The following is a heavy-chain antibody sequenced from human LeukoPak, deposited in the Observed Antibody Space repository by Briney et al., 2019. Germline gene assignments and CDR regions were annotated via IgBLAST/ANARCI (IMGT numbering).Heavy chain of an antibody. V-gene: IGHV4-34*01. Sequence: SETLSLTCAVYGGSFSGYYWSWIRQPPGKGLEWIGSIYYSGNTYYNPSLKSRVTISVDTSKNQFSLKLSSVTAADTAVYSCARIYYYYYYMDVWGKGTTVTVSS. CDR3: ARIYYYYYYMDV. CDR1: GGSFSGYY. J-gene: IGHJ6*03. CDR2: IYYSGNT.